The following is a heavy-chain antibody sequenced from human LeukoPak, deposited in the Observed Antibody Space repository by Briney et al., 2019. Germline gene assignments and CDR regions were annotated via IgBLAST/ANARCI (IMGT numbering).Heavy chain of an antibody. V-gene: IGHV3-23*01. CDR2: ISDGGDTT. Sequence: GGSLRLSCAASGFTFSSYALNWVRQAPGKGLEWVSTISDGGDTTYYADSVKGRFTISRDNSKNTLYLQMNSLRAEDTAVYYCAKVPHHRPPLYGGPDYWGQGTLVTVSS. J-gene: IGHJ4*02. CDR1: GFTFSSYA. CDR3: AKVPHHRPPLYGGPDY. D-gene: IGHD4-23*01.